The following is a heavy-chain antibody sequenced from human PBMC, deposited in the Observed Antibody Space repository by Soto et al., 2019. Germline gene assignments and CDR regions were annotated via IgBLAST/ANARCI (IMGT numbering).Heavy chain of an antibody. Sequence: QVQLQESGPGLVKPSQTLSLTCSVSGASVSSGDFHWSWIRQRPGEGLEWIGYIYYTGRTYYNPSLTSRVMMSLDTSKNHFSLTLTYVTAADTALYFCTRYSPPPPYFSYNGMDVWGQGTTVTVSS. V-gene: IGHV4-31*03. D-gene: IGHD1-26*01. CDR3: TRYSPPPPYFSYNGMDV. CDR2: IYYTGRT. CDR1: GASVSSGDFH. J-gene: IGHJ6*01.